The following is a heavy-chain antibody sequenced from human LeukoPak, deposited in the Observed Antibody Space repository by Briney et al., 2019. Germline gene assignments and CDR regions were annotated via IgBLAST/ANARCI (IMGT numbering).Heavy chain of an antibody. J-gene: IGHJ4*02. Sequence: SETLSLTCTVSGDSVSSDSYYWGWIRQPPRKGLEWIGSVFYRDRTYYNPSPRSRLTITVDTPKNEVSLNLRSVTAADTAIYYCVRHLVGAAEGYFDYWGQGIQITVSS. V-gene: IGHV4-39*01. CDR2: VFYRDRT. CDR3: VRHLVGAAEGYFDY. CDR1: GDSVSSDSYY. D-gene: IGHD1-26*01.